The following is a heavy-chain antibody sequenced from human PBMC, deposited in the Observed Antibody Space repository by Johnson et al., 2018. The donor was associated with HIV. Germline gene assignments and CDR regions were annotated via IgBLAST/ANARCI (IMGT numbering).Heavy chain of an antibody. V-gene: IGHV3-30*04. Sequence: QVQLVESGGGVVQPGRSLRLSCAASGFTFSSYAMHWVRQAPGKGLEWVAVISYDGSNKYYADSVKGRFTISRDNSKNTLYRQMNSLRAEDTAVYYCTTDFTLDAFDIWGQGTMVTVSS. CDR3: TTDFTLDAFDI. J-gene: IGHJ3*02. CDR1: GFTFSSYA. CDR2: ISYDGSNK.